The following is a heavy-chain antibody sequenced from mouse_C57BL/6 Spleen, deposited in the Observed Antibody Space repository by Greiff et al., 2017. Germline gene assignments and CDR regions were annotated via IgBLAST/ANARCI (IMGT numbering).Heavy chain of an antibody. Sequence: EVKLMESGGDLVKPGGSLKLSCAASGFTFSSYGMSWVRQTPDKRLEWVATISSGGSYTYYPYSVKGRFTISRDNAKNTLYLQMSSLKSEDTAMYYCARRDYGSSADYWGQGTTLTVSS. J-gene: IGHJ2*01. CDR2: ISSGGSYT. CDR3: ARRDYGSSADY. CDR1: GFTFSSYG. V-gene: IGHV5-6*02. D-gene: IGHD1-1*01.